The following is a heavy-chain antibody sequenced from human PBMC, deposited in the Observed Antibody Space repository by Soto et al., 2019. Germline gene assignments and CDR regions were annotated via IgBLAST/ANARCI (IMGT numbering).Heavy chain of an antibody. V-gene: IGHV3-7*01. CDR2: ISQDGSEK. CDR3: ARSGGYNYFGY. J-gene: IGHJ4*02. CDR1: GFIFSNSW. D-gene: IGHD5-18*01. Sequence: EVQLVDSGGGLVQPGGSLRLSCAASGFIFSNSWMNWVRQAPGKGLEWVATISQDGSEKFYVDSVKGRFTISRDSAQNSLYLQMNSLRAEGTAVYYCARSGGYNYFGYWGQGTLVTVSP.